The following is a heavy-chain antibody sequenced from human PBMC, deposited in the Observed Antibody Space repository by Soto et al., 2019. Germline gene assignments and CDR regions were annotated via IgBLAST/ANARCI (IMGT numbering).Heavy chain of an antibody. CDR1: GFTFSSYW. J-gene: IGHJ3*01. CDR3: ARGSGVGDL. CDR2: INRDGSST. V-gene: IGHV3-74*02. Sequence: EVHLVESGGGLVQPGGPLRLSCAASGFTFSSYWMHWVRQGPGKGLVWVARINRDGSSTNYADSVKGRFTISRDNAKKLLYLQMNSLRAEETDVYYCARGSGVGDLWGQGTMVTVSS. D-gene: IGHD3-10*01.